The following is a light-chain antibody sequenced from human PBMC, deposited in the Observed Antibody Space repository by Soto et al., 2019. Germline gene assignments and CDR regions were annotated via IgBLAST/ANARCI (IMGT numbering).Light chain of an antibody. CDR3: TSYAGGNNV. V-gene: IGLV2-8*01. J-gene: IGLJ1*01. Sequence: QSALTQPPSASGSPGQSVTISCTGTSRDVGAYNYVSWYQQYPGKVPRLMIYEVNKRPSGVPDRFSGSKSGNTASLTVSGLQAEDEADYYCTSYAGGNNVFGTGTKLTVL. CDR1: SRDVGAYNY. CDR2: EVN.